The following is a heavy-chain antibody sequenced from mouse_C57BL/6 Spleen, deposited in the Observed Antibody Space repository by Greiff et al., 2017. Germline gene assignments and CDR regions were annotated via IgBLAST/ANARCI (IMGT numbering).Heavy chain of an antibody. J-gene: IGHJ2*01. D-gene: IGHD2-3*01. CDR2: IDPSDSYT. CDR1: GYTFTSYW. CDR3: ASTLYDGLYYFDY. Sequence: VKLQQPGAELVMPGASVKLSCKASGYTFTSYWMHWVKQRPGQGLEWVGEIDPSDSYTNYNQKFKGKSTLTVDKSSSTAYMQLSSLTSEDSAVYYCASTLYDGLYYFDYWGQGTTLTVSS. V-gene: IGHV1-69*01.